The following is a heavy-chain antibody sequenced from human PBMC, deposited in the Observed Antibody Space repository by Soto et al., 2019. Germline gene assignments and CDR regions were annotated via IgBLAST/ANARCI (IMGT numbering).Heavy chain of an antibody. Sequence: PGGSLRLSCAASGFTFSSYAMHWVRQAPGKGLEWVAVISYDGSNKYYADSVKGRFTISRDNSKNTLYLQMNSLRAEDTAVYYCAKGRLVYDVAFDIWGQGTMVTVSS. CDR1: GFTFSSYA. D-gene: IGHD6-19*01. V-gene: IGHV3-30-3*01. J-gene: IGHJ3*02. CDR3: AKGRLVYDVAFDI. CDR2: ISYDGSNK.